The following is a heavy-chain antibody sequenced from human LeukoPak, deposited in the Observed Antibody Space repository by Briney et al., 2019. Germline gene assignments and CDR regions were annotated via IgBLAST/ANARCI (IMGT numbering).Heavy chain of an antibody. CDR3: ARSRVHNWFDP. J-gene: IGHJ5*02. V-gene: IGHV4-61*01. CDR1: GGSVSSGSYY. CDR2: IYYSGST. Sequence: SETLSLTCTVSGGSVSSGSYYWSWIRQPPGKGLEWIGYIYYSGSTNYNPSLKSRVTISVDTSKNQFSLKLSSVTAADTAVHYCARSRVHNWFDPWGQGTLVTVSS.